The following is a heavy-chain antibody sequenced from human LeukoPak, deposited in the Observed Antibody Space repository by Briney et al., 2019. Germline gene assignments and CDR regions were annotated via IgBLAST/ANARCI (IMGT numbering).Heavy chain of an antibody. CDR3: ARGKFSYGSSQIHNWFDP. CDR1: GGSISSADYY. D-gene: IGHD3-22*01. V-gene: IGHV4-30-4*01. Sequence: PSETLSLTCTVSGGSISSADYYWGWIRQPPGTGLEWIGYIYYSGSTYYNPSLKSRVTISVDTSKNQFSLKLSSVTAADTAVYYCARGKFSYGSSQIHNWFDPWGQGTLVTVSS. J-gene: IGHJ5*02. CDR2: IYYSGST.